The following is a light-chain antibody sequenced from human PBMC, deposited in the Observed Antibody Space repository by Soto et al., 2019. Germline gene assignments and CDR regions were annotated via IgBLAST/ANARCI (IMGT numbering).Light chain of an antibody. V-gene: IGLV1-44*01. J-gene: IGLJ2*01. CDR3: SSYGGSSNLV. Sequence: QSVLTQPPSASGTPGQRVTISCSGSSSNIGSNTVNWYQQLPGTAPKLLIYSNNQRPSGVPDRFSGSKSGTSASLAISGLQSEDEADYYCSSYGGSSNLVFGGGTKVTVL. CDR2: SNN. CDR1: SSNIGSNT.